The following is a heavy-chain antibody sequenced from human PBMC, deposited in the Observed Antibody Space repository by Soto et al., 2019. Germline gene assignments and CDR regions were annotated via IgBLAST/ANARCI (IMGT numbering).Heavy chain of an antibody. Sequence: XETLDNTCTVSGGSISSYYWSWIRQPPGKGLEWIGYIYYSGSTNYNPSLKSRVTISVDTSKNQFSLKLSSVTAADTAVYYCARAGTIFGVGYGMDVWGQGTTVTVSS. CDR1: GGSISSYY. CDR3: ARAGTIFGVGYGMDV. J-gene: IGHJ6*02. CDR2: IYYSGST. V-gene: IGHV4-59*01. D-gene: IGHD3-3*01.